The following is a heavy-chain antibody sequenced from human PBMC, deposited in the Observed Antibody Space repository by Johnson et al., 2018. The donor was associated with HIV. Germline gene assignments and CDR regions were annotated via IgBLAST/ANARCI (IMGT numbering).Heavy chain of an antibody. Sequence: QLVESGGGLVQPGGSLRLSCAVSGFAFDDYAMHWVRQAPGKGLEWVSLISWDGNSTYYGDSVKGRFTISRENGENSLYLQMNSLRTEDTALYYCAKDMGYSSFGYGFDIWGQGTMVTVSS. V-gene: IGHV3-43D*03. J-gene: IGHJ3*02. CDR1: GFAFDDYA. CDR2: ISWDGNST. CDR3: AKDMGYSSFGYGFDI. D-gene: IGHD6-19*01.